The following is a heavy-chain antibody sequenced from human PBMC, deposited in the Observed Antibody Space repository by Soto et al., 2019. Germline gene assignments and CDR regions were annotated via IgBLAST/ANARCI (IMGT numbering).Heavy chain of an antibody. CDR3: AREIVTAGGNNYFDP. V-gene: IGHV4-4*02. D-gene: IGHD2-21*02. CDR1: GGTVASSHW. Sequence: SETLSLTCGVSGGTVASSHWWSWVRQSPGRGLEWIGNVYHTGDTNFNPSLQSRVTFSVDKSNNQFSLRLTSVTAADTAVYFCAREIVTAGGNNYFDPWGPGALVTVSS. J-gene: IGHJ5*02. CDR2: VYHTGDT.